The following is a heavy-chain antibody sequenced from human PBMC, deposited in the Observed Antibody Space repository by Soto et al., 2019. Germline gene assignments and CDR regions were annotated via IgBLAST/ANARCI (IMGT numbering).Heavy chain of an antibody. D-gene: IGHD3-22*01. V-gene: IGHV1-3*01. CDR3: ARGSGYYYWDDY. CDR2: INAGNGNT. CDR1: GYTFTSYA. Sequence: ASVKVSCKASGYTFTSYAMHWVRQAPGQRLEWMGWINAGNGNTKYSQKFQGRVTITKDTSASTAYMELSSLRSEDTAVYYCARGSGYYYWDDYWGQGTLVTVSS. J-gene: IGHJ4*02.